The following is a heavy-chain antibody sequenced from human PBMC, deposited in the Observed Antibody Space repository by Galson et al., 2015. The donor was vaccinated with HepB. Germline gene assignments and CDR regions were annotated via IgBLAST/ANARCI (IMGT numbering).Heavy chain of an antibody. CDR1: GFSLTTSGVG. CDR2: IYWDDDK. J-gene: IGHJ6*02. V-gene: IGHV2-5*02. CDR3: AHRKCSSISCHPYYYYTMDV. Sequence: PALVKPTQTLTVTCTFSGFSLTTSGVGVGWIRQPPGKALEWLALIYWDDDKRYSPSLKSRLAITKDTSKNQVFLTLTNMDPVDTATYFCAHRKCSSISCHPYYYYTMDVWGLGTTVAVSS. D-gene: IGHD2-2*01.